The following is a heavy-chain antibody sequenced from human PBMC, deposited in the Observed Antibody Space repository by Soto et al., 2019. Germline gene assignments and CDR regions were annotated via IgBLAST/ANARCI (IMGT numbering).Heavy chain of an antibody. CDR3: ARGGTMINDF. V-gene: IGHV4-59*01. CDR2: IYDSGNT. Sequence: QVQLQESGPGLVKPSETLSLTCTVSGGSISSYYWSWIRQPPGKGLEWIGYIYDSGNTNYNPSLKSRVTRSVDTSKNQFSLKLSFVTAADTAVYYCARGGTMINDFWGQGTLVTVSS. J-gene: IGHJ4*02. CDR1: GGSISSYY. D-gene: IGHD3-22*01.